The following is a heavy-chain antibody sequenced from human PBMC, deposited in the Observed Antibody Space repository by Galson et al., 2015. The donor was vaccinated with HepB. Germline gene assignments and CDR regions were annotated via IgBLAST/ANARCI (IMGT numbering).Heavy chain of an antibody. Sequence: PALVKPTQTLTLTCTFSGFSLSTSGMRVSWIRQPPGKALEWLARIDWDDDKFYSTSLKTRLTISKDTSKNQVVLTMTNMDPVDTATYYCARTRGDYYYGMDVWGQGTTVTVSS. CDR2: IDWDDDK. CDR1: GFSLSTSGMR. D-gene: IGHD2-15*01. V-gene: IGHV2-70*04. J-gene: IGHJ6*02. CDR3: ARTRGDYYYGMDV.